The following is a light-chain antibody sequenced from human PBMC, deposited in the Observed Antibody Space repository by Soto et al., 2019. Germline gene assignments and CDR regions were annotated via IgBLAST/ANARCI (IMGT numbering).Light chain of an antibody. CDR2: AAS. CDR1: PGISSY. Sequence: AIRMTQSPSSFSASTGDRVTITCRASPGISSYLAWYQQKPGKAPKLRIYAASTLQSGVPSRFSGSGSGTDFTLTISCLQSEDFATYYCQQYYSYPRTFGQGTKVEIK. J-gene: IGKJ1*01. CDR3: QQYYSYPRT. V-gene: IGKV1-8*01.